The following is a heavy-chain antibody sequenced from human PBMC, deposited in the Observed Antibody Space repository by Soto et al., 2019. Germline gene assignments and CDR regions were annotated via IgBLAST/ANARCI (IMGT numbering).Heavy chain of an antibody. CDR1: GGSISSSSYY. CDR2: IYYSGST. CDR3: ARHEYSYGSCWFDP. Sequence: PSETLSLTCTVSGGSISSSSYYRGWIRQPPGKGLEWIGSIYYSGSTYYNPSLKSRVTISVDTSKNQFSLKLSSVTAADTAVYYCARHEYSYGSCWFDPWGQGTLVTVSS. V-gene: IGHV4-39*01. D-gene: IGHD5-18*01. J-gene: IGHJ5*02.